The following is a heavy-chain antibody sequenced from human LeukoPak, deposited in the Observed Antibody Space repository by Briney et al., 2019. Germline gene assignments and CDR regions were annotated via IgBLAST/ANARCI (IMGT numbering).Heavy chain of an antibody. Sequence: ASVKVSCKDSGYTFTGYYMHWVRQAPGQGLEWMGRIKLNSGGTNYAQKFQGRVTMTRDTSISTAYMELSRLRSDDTAVYYCAREAVAGFYMDVWGKGTTVTVSS. V-gene: IGHV1-2*06. J-gene: IGHJ6*03. CDR2: IKLNSGGT. D-gene: IGHD6-19*01. CDR3: AREAVAGFYMDV. CDR1: GYTFTGYY.